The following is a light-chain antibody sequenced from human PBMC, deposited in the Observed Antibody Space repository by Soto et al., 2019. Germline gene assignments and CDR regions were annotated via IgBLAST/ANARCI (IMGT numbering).Light chain of an antibody. CDR3: SSYRAYRTLEV. CDR2: DVT. Sequence: QSVLTQPDSVSASLGESITISCTGTNTDIGGYNYVSWYQQHPGKAPKLVIYDVTSRPSGIPNRFSGSKSGFTASLTISGLQADDDAPSFCSSYRAYRTLEVFGTGTKVTVL. V-gene: IGLV2-14*03. CDR1: NTDIGGYNY. J-gene: IGLJ1*01.